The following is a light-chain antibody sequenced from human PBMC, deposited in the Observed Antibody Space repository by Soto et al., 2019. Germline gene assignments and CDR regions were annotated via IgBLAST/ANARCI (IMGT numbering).Light chain of an antibody. CDR3: QQSYKTPLT. CDR2: AAS. J-gene: IGKJ4*01. CDR1: QSISNY. Sequence: DIQMNQSPSSLSASVGDRVTITCRASQSISNYLNWYQQKPGKAPKLLIYAASSLQSGVPSRFSGGGSGTDFTLTISILQPEDFASYYCQQSYKTPLTFGGGTKVEI. V-gene: IGKV1-39*01.